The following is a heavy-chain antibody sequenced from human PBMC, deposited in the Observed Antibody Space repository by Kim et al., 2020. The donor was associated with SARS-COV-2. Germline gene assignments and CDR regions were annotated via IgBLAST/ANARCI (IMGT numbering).Heavy chain of an antibody. J-gene: IGHJ5*02. CDR3: ARNVDTAFYNWFDP. D-gene: IGHD5-18*01. Sequence: NPSLKSRVTMSVDTSKNQFSLKLSSVTAADTAVYYCARNVDTAFYNWFDPWGQGTLVTVSS. V-gene: IGHV4-4*07.